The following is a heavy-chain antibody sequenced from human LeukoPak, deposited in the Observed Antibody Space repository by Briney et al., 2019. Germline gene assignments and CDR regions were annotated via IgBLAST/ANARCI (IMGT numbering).Heavy chain of an antibody. D-gene: IGHD3-10*01. J-gene: IGHJ4*02. Sequence: ASVKVSFKASGYTFTSYYMHWVRQAPGQGLEWMGLINPSGGSTSYAQKFQGRVTMTRDTSTSTVYMELSSLRSEDTAVYYCARDPSTMVRGVIGPQDYFDYWGQGTLVTVSS. CDR3: ARDPSTMVRGVIGPQDYFDY. CDR2: INPSGGST. CDR1: GYTFTSYY. V-gene: IGHV1-46*01.